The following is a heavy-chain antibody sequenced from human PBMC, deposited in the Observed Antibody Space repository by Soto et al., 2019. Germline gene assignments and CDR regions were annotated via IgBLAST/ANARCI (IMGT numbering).Heavy chain of an antibody. CDR2: ISGSSGSI. CDR1: GLTFDEYA. CDR3: ANRGSREKAAFDI. V-gene: IGHV3-9*01. D-gene: IGHD2-15*01. J-gene: IGHJ3*02. Sequence: PGGSLRLSCAVSGLTFDEYAMHWVRQAPGKGLEWVSGISGSSGSIAYADSVKGRFTISRDNAKNSLYLQMNSLRVEDTALYYCANRGSREKAAFDIWGQGTMVTVSS.